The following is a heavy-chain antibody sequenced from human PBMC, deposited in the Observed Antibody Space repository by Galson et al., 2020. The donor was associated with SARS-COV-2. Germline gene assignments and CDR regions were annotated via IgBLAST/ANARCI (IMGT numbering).Heavy chain of an antibody. CDR2: IKQDGSEK. V-gene: IGHV3-7*01. CDR1: GFTFSSYW. J-gene: IGHJ4*02. CDR3: ASDYYYDSSGVFDY. Sequence: GGSLRLSCAASGFTFSSYWMSWVRQAPGKGLEWVANIKQDGSEKYYVDSVKGRFTISRDNAKNSLYPQMNSLRAEDTAVYYCASDYYYDSSGVFDYWGQGTLVTVSS. D-gene: IGHD3-22*01.